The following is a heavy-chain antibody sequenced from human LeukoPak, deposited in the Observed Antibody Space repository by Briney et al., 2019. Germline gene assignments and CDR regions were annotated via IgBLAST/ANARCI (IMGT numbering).Heavy chain of an antibody. CDR2: IIPIFGTA. CDR1: GGTFSSYA. J-gene: IGHJ6*04. Sequence: GASVKVSCKASGGTFSSYAISWVRQAPGQGLEWMGGIIPIFGTANYAQKFPGRVTITADESTSTAYMELSSLRSEDTAVYYCARAERKYCSSTSCSAPYYYYYYGMDVWGKGTTVTVSS. V-gene: IGHV1-69*13. CDR3: ARAERKYCSSTSCSAPYYYYYYGMDV. D-gene: IGHD2-2*01.